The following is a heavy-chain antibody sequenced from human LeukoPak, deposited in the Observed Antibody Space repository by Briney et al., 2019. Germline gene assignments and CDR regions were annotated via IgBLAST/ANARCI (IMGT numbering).Heavy chain of an antibody. CDR3: ARIHRYCSGGACYVLDN. CDR2: VYYSGST. Sequence: PSETLSLTCVVSGGSVSGYYWGWIRQPPGRGLEWIGYVYYSGSTNYNPSFKSRITLSVDTSRNQFSLQLSSVTAADTAVYYRARIHRYCSGGACYVLDNWGQGTLVAVSS. V-gene: IGHV4-59*02. CDR1: GGSVSGYY. J-gene: IGHJ4*02. D-gene: IGHD2-15*01.